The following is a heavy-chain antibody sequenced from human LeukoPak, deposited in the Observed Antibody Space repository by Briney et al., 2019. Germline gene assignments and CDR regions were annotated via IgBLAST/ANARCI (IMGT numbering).Heavy chain of an antibody. D-gene: IGHD6-19*01. J-gene: IGHJ4*02. CDR2: IYSSGNT. V-gene: IGHV4-39*01. CDR3: ARQSSCGWYGGFDS. Sequence: SETLSLTCSVSSGSISRNIYFWNWIRQPPGKGLEWIGNIYSSGNTYYNVSLKSRVTISVDASKNQFSLKLSSVTAADTAVYYCARQSSCGWYGGFDSWGQGMLVTVSS. CDR1: SGSISRNIYF.